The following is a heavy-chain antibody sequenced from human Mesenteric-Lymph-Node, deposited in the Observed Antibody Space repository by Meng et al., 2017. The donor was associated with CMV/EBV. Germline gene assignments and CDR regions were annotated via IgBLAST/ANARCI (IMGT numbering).Heavy chain of an antibody. CDR2: IKQDGSEK. Sequence: GESLKISCAASGFTFSTYTVHWVRQAPGKGLEWVANIKQDGSEKYYVDSVKGRFTISRDNAKNSLYLQMNSLRAEDTAVYYCARDPYYDFWSGYYNSWGYFDYWGQGTLVTVSS. CDR3: ARDPYYDFWSGYYNSWGYFDY. V-gene: IGHV3-7*01. J-gene: IGHJ4*02. CDR1: GFTFSTYT. D-gene: IGHD3-3*01.